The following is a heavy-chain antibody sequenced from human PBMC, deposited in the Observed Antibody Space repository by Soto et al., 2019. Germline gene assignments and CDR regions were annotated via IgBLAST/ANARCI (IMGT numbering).Heavy chain of an antibody. CDR3: AKDQGKLWSYSYGMDV. V-gene: IGHV3-23*01. D-gene: IGHD5-18*01. J-gene: IGHJ6*02. CDR2: ISGSGGST. CDR1: GFTFSSYA. Sequence: VGSLRLSCAASGFTFSSYAMSWVRQAPGKGLEWVSAISGSGGSTYYADSVKGRFTISRDNSKNTLYLQMNSLRAEDTAVYYCAKDQGKLWSYSYGMDVWGQGTTVTVSS.